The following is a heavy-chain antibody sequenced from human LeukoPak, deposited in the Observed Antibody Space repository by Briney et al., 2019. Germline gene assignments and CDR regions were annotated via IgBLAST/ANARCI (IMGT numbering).Heavy chain of an antibody. CDR3: ARLSNDYGYNWFDP. D-gene: IGHD4-17*01. Sequence: PSETLSLTCTVSGGSISSYYWSWIRQPPGKGLEWIGEINHSGSTNYNPSLKSRVTISVDTSKNQFSLKLSSVTAADTAVYYCARLSNDYGYNWFDPWGQGTLVTVSS. CDR1: GGSISSYY. J-gene: IGHJ5*02. V-gene: IGHV4-34*01. CDR2: INHSGST.